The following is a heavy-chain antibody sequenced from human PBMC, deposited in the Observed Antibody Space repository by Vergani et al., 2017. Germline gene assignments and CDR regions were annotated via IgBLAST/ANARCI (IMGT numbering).Heavy chain of an antibody. V-gene: IGHV3-30*04. CDR2: ISYDGSNK. CDR1: GFTFSSYA. Sequence: QVQLVESGGGVVQPGRSLRLSCAASGFTFSSYAMHWVRQAPGKGLEWVAVISYDGSNKYYADSVKGRFTISRENSKNTLYLQMNSLRAEDTAVYYCARDRRVVAALVYWGQGTLVTVSS. D-gene: IGHD2-2*01. CDR3: ARDRRVVAALVY. J-gene: IGHJ4*02.